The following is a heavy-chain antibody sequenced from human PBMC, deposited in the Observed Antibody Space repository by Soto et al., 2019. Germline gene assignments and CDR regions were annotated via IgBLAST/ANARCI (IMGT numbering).Heavy chain of an antibody. Sequence: ASVKVSCKASGYAFTSYDINWVRQATGQGLEWMGWMNPNSGNTSYAQKFQGRVTMTTNTSISTAYMELSSLRSEDTAVYYCARVGAAAGTPLDYWGQGTLVTVS. CDR3: ARVGAAAGTPLDY. CDR2: MNPNSGNT. D-gene: IGHD6-13*01. J-gene: IGHJ4*02. V-gene: IGHV1-8*01. CDR1: GYAFTSYD.